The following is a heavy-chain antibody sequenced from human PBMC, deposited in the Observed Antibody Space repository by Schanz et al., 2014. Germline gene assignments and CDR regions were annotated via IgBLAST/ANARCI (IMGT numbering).Heavy chain of an antibody. CDR1: GYTTFTDYY. CDR2: INPNSGDT. Sequence: QVQLVQSGAEVKKPGASVKVSCKASGYTTFTDYYIHWVRQAPGQGLEWMGWINPNSGDTNYAQKFQGWVTMTRDTSISTAYMEVSRLKSDDTAVYYCARLRRADPNGFDVWGQGTTXTVSS. V-gene: IGHV1-2*04. J-gene: IGHJ6*02. D-gene: IGHD6-19*01. CDR3: ARLRRADPNGFDV.